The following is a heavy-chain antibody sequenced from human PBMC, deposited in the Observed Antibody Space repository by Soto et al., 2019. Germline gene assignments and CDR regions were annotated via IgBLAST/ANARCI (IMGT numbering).Heavy chain of an antibody. CDR2: IWYDGSNK. D-gene: IGHD3-16*01. Sequence: VQLVESGGGVVQPGRSLRLSCAASGFTFSSYGMHWVRQAPGKGLEWVAVIWYDGSNKYYADSVKGRFTISRDNSKNTLYLQMNSLRAEDTAVYYCARDGGDYYYYMDVWGKGTTVTVSS. CDR3: ARDGGDYYYYMDV. V-gene: IGHV3-33*01. CDR1: GFTFSSYG. J-gene: IGHJ6*03.